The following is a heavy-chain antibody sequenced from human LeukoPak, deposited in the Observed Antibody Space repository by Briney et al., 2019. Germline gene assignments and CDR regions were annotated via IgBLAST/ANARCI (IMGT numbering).Heavy chain of an antibody. D-gene: IGHD3-16*01. Sequence: GGSLRLSCAAPGFTVSSKFMHWVRQAPGKGLEWVSVIYSGGITYYADSVKGRFTVSRDNSRNTMYLHMNSLKVEDTAVYYCAKDEVISGGGLDYWGQGTLVTVSS. J-gene: IGHJ4*02. CDR2: IYSGGIT. CDR3: AKDEVISGGGLDY. CDR1: GFTVSSKF. V-gene: IGHV3-53*01.